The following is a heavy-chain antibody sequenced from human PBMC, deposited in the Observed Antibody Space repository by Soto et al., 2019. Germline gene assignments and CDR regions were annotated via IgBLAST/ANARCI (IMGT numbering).Heavy chain of an antibody. D-gene: IGHD7-27*01. J-gene: IGHJ6*02. CDR2: ITYEGSQI. CDR1: GFTFPRFG. Sequence: QVQLVESGGGVVQPGRSLRLSCAASGFTFPRFGMHWVRQAPGKGLEWVALITYEGSQIYYADAVKGRFTISRDNGDNTLSLQMDKLRTEETATYFCAKGRGEMNWANYYGLDVWGQGTTVTVSS. V-gene: IGHV3-30*18. CDR3: AKGRGEMNWANYYGLDV.